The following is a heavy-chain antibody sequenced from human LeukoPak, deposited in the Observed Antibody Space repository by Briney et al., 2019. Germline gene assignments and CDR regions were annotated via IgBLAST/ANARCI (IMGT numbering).Heavy chain of an antibody. Sequence: SETLSLTCTVSGGSISSYYWSWIRQPPGKGLEWIGYIYYSGSTNYSPSLKSRVTISVDTSKNQFSLKLSSVTAANTAVYYCARLGLAGSAGRTYYFDYWGQGTLVTVSS. CDR2: IYYSGST. CDR1: GGSISSYY. CDR3: ARLGLAGSAGRTYYFDY. D-gene: IGHD1-26*01. J-gene: IGHJ4*02. V-gene: IGHV4-59*08.